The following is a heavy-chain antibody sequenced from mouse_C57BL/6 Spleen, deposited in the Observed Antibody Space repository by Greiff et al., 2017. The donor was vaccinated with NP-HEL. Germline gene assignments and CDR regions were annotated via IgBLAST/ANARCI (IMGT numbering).Heavy chain of an antibody. D-gene: IGHD1-1*01. Sequence: EVQLQQSGPELVKPGASVKISCKASGYTFTDYYMNWVKQSHGKSLEWIGDINPNNGGTSYNQKFKGKATLTVDTSSSTAYLELRSLTSEDSAVYYSAGEGDYYDSSNERFAYWGQGTLVTVSA. CDR1: GYTFTDYY. CDR3: AGEGDYYDSSNERFAY. V-gene: IGHV1-26*01. J-gene: IGHJ3*01. CDR2: INPNNGGT.